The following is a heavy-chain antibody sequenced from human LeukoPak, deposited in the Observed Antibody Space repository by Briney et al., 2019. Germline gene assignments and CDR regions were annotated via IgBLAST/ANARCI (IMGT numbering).Heavy chain of an antibody. CDR3: ARQHRSWRYYFDY. CDR1: GGSISSSSYY. J-gene: IGHJ4*02. CDR2: IYYSGIT. Sequence: SETLSLTCTVSGGSISSSSYYWGWIRQPPGKGLEWIGSIYYSGITYYNPSLKSRVTISVDTSKNQFSLKLSSVTAADTAVYYCARQHRSWRYYFDYWGQGTLVTVSS. D-gene: IGHD6-13*01. V-gene: IGHV4-39*01.